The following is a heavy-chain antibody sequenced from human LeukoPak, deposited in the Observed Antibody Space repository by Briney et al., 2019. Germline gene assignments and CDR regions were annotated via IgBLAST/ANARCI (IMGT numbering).Heavy chain of an antibody. D-gene: IGHD3-3*02. V-gene: IGHV3-53*01. Sequence: GGSLTLSCAASGFSVSLNYTNWVRQAPGKGLEWVSILYSGSDTYYADSVKGRFTISRDSSKNMLFLHMNSLRAEDTAVYYCARVGDHFHWYLDLWGRGTLVTVSS. CDR2: LYSGSDT. CDR1: GFSVSLNY. J-gene: IGHJ2*01. CDR3: ARVGDHFHWYLDL.